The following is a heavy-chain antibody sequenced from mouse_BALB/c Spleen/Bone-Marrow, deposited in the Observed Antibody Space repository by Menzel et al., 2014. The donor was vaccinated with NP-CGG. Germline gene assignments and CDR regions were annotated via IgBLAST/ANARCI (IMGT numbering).Heavy chain of an antibody. Sequence: EFPLPQSGAALVKPGASVKLSCTASGFNIKDTYMHWVKQRPEQGLEWIGRIDPEHGNTKYDPKFQGKATIPAAQSSNTACLQLSSLTSEDPAGEDGARNRYDSYAMDYWGQGTAGTGSS. CDR2: IDPEHGNT. CDR3: ARNRYDSYAMDY. D-gene: IGHD2-14*01. V-gene: IGHV14-3*02. J-gene: IGHJ4*01. CDR1: GFNIKDTY.